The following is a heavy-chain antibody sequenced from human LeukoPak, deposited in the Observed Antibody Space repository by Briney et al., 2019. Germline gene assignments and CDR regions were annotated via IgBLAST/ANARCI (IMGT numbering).Heavy chain of an antibody. Sequence: GGSLRLSCAASGFTFSSYAMSWVRQAPGKGLEWVSAISGSGGSTYYADSVKGRFTISRDNSKNTLYLQMNSLRAEDTAVYYRAKDSNELLWFGELLTPFDYWGQGTLVTVSS. CDR3: AKDSNELLWFGELLTPFDY. CDR1: GFTFSSYA. D-gene: IGHD3-10*01. J-gene: IGHJ4*02. V-gene: IGHV3-23*01. CDR2: ISGSGGST.